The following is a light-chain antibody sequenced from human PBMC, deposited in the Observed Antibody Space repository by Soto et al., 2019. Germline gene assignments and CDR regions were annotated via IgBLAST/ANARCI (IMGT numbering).Light chain of an antibody. CDR2: EGS. Sequence: QSALTQPASVSGSPGQSVTISCTGTSSDVGSYNLVSWYQQHPGKDPKLMIYEGSKRPSGVSNRLSGSKSGNTASLTISGLQAEDEADYYCCAYAGSSIVIFGGGTKLTVL. CDR1: SSDVGSYNL. J-gene: IGLJ2*01. V-gene: IGLV2-23*01. CDR3: CAYAGSSIVI.